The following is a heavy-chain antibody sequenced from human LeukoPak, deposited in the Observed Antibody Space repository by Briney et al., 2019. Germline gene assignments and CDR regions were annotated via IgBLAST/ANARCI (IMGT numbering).Heavy chain of an antibody. V-gene: IGHV4-34*01. D-gene: IGHD3-10*01. CDR1: GGSFSGYY. CDR2: INHSGST. CDR3: ASGGVTMVRGRGTFDY. J-gene: IGHJ4*02. Sequence: SETLSLTCAVYGGSFSGYYWSWIRQPPGKGLEWIGEINHSGSTNYNPSLKSRVTISVDTSKNQFSLKLSSVTAADTAVYYCASGGVTMVRGRGTFDYWGRGTLVTVSS.